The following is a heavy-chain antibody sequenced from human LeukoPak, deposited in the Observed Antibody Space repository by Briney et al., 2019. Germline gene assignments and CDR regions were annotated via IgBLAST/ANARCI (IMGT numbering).Heavy chain of an antibody. J-gene: IGHJ4*02. CDR1: GFTVSSNY. V-gene: IGHV3-66*01. D-gene: IGHD3-10*01. CDR3: AKLGYYYGSGSYSGVGY. CDR2: IYAGGNT. Sequence: GGSLRLSCAASGFTVSSNYMSWVRQAPGKGLEWVSVIYAGGNTYHADSVKGRFTISRDNSKNTLYLQMSSLRAEDTAVYYCAKLGYYYGSGSYSGVGYWGQGTLVTVSS.